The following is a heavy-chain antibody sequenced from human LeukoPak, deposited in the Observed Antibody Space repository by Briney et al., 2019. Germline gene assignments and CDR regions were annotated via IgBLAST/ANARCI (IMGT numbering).Heavy chain of an antibody. CDR2: INPNSGET. J-gene: IGHJ4*02. CDR1: GYTFTGAY. D-gene: IGHD3-9*01. CDR3: ARVLFNSGYDY. Sequence: ASVKVSCKASGYTFTGAYMYWVRQAPGQGLEWMGWINPNSGETRFAQKFQGRVTMTRDTSISTAYMDLGGLRSDDTAVYYCARVLFNSGYDYWGQGSLVTVSS. V-gene: IGHV1-2*02.